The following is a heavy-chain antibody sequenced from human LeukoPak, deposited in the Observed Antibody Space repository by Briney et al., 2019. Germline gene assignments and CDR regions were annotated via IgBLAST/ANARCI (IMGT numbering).Heavy chain of an antibody. D-gene: IGHD3-22*01. CDR3: ARLRRNSDSGGYYYYYDY. V-gene: IGHV3-21*01. J-gene: IGHJ4*02. CDR1: GLTFSSYS. CDR2: VNTVSSYI. Sequence: GGSLRLSCAASGLTFSSYSFNWVRQAPGKGVEWVSSVNTVSSYIYSADSVNCRFTISRDNAKNSLYLQMNSLRVEDTAVYYCARLRRNSDSGGYYYYYDYWGPGTLVTVSS.